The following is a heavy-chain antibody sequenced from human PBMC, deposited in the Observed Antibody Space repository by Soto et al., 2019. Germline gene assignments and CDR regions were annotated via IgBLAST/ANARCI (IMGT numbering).Heavy chain of an antibody. CDR3: ARELGSSNYVYDY. D-gene: IGHD4-4*01. CDR1: GFTFSDYY. Sequence: GGSLRLCCAASGFTFSDYYMSWIRQAPGKGLEWVSYISSSAGTIYYADSVKGRFTISRDNAKNSLYLQMNSLRAEDTAVYYCARELGSSNYVYDYWGQGTLVTVSS. V-gene: IGHV3-11*01. J-gene: IGHJ4*02. CDR2: ISSSAGTI.